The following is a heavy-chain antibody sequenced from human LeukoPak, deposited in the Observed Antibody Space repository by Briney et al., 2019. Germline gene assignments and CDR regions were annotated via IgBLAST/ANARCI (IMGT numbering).Heavy chain of an antibody. CDR3: ARGYYYDTSTYYPFDY. D-gene: IGHD3-22*01. V-gene: IGHV4-38-2*02. J-gene: IGHJ4*02. CDR2: IYHSGST. Sequence: SETLSLTCTVSGYSISSGYYWGWIRQPPGKGLEWIGSIYHSGSTYYNPSLKSRVTISVDRSKNQFSLKLSSVTAADTAVYYCARGYYYDTSTYYPFDYWGQGTLVTVSS. CDR1: GYSISSGYY.